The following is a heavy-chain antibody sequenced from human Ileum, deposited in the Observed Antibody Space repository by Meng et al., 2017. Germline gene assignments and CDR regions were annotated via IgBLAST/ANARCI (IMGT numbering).Heavy chain of an antibody. J-gene: IGHJ4*02. CDR1: GGSFSGYY. D-gene: IGHD3-22*01. V-gene: IGHV4-34*01. CDR3: ARGGHDSSGYYSFDY. CDR2: INHSGST. Sequence: VQLHQWGPGLLKPSEALSPTCAVYGGSFSGYYWSWIRQPPWKGLEWIGEINHSGSTNYNPSLKSRVTISVDTSKNQFSLKLSSVTAADTAVYYCARGGHDSSGYYSFDYWGQGTLVTVSS.